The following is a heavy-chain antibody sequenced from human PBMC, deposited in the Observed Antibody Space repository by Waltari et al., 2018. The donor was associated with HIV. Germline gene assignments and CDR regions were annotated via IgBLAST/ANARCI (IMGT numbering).Heavy chain of an antibody. J-gene: IGHJ4*02. D-gene: IGHD3-16*01. Sequence: EFQLVDSGGGLVQPGGSLRISCAATGFPISSYSMSWVCQAPGMGLECVAIINEDGSKKDYVDSVKCRFTISRDNARNSLYLQINNLIRGDTAVYYCGRGGLRDYWGQGTLVTVSS. CDR1: GFPISSYS. CDR2: INEDGSKK. V-gene: IGHV3-7*01. CDR3: GRGGLRDY.